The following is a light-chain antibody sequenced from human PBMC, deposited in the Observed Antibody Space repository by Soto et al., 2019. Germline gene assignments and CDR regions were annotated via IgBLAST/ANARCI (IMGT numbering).Light chain of an antibody. V-gene: IGKV1-39*01. J-gene: IGKJ1*01. CDR3: QQTYNLPRT. Sequence: DIQMTQSPSSLSASIGDRVIVTCRASLAIGDSLSWFQQKAGKPPTLLIYGTSALQHGVPPRFSGSGSGTDFTLTISRLQHEDFATYYCQQTYNLPRTFGQGTKVDLK. CDR1: LAIGDS. CDR2: GTS.